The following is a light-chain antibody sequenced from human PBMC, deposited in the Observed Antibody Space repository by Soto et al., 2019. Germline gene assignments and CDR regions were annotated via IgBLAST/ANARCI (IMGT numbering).Light chain of an antibody. J-gene: IGKJ1*01. CDR3: QYYAGVWT. V-gene: IGKV1-5*01. CDR1: QSISIY. Sequence: DIQMTPSPSSLSASVGDRVTITCRASQSISIYLNLYQQKSGKAPKVLIYDASSLESGVPSRFSGSGSGTDFILTISSLQPDDFATYYCQYYAGVWTFGQGTKVDIK. CDR2: DAS.